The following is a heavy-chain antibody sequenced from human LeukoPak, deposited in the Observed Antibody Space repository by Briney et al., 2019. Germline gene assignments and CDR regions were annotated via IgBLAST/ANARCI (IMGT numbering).Heavy chain of an antibody. CDR1: GFTFNNFA. CDR2: ISGSAVST. CDR3: ARWIVRGLVIRNHFDY. Sequence: GGSLRLSCAASGFTFNNFAMSWVRQAPGKGLEWVSGISGSAVSTFYADSVKGRFTISRDNSKTTLYLHMDSLRVEDTAVYYCARWIVRGLVIRNHFDYWGQGTLVTVSS. V-gene: IGHV3-23*01. D-gene: IGHD3/OR15-3a*01. J-gene: IGHJ4*02.